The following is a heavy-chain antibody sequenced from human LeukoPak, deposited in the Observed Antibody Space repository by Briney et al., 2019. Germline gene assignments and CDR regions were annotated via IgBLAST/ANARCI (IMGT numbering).Heavy chain of an antibody. V-gene: IGHV4-61*01. D-gene: IGHD6-19*01. CDR1: GGSVSSASYY. Sequence: SETLSLICTVSGGSVSSASYYWTWIRQPPGKGLEWIGYIYASGNTNYNPSLKSRVTISVDTSKNQFSLKLSSVTAADTAVYYCARDPPVAGTSWGQGTLVTVSS. CDR2: IYASGNT. CDR3: ARDPPVAGTS. J-gene: IGHJ4*02.